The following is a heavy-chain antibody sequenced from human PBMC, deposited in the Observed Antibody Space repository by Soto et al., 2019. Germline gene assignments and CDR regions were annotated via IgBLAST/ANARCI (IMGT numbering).Heavy chain of an antibody. CDR3: ATHCSSTSCYYTFDP. CDR2: INHYGST. V-gene: IGHV4-34*01. D-gene: IGHD2-2*01. J-gene: IGHJ5*02. Sequence: QVQLQQWGAGLLKPSETLSLTCAVYGGSFSSYYWSWIRQPPGKGLEWIGQINHYGSTDYNPSLKSRVTISVDTSKNHFSLRLSSVTAADTAMYYCATHCSSTSCYYTFDPWGQRTLVTVSS. CDR1: GGSFSSYY.